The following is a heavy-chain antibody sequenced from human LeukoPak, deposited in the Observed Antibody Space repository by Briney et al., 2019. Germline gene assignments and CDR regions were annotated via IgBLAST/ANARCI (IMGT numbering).Heavy chain of an antibody. CDR3: ATHRGYDTYYFDY. J-gene: IGHJ4*02. V-gene: IGHV1-8*01. Sequence: ASVKVSCKASGYTFTSYDINWVRQATGQGLEWMGWMNPNSGNTGYAQKFQGRVTMTGNTSISTAYMELSSLRSEDTAVYYCATHRGYDTYYFDYWGQGTLVTVSS. D-gene: IGHD5-12*01. CDR2: MNPNSGNT. CDR1: GYTFTSYD.